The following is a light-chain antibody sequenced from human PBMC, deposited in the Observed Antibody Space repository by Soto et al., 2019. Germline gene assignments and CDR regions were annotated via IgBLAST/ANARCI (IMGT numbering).Light chain of an antibody. CDR2: DVN. CDR1: SSDVGNSNG. CDR3: SSYTSSSTYV. Sequence: QSALTQPPSLYGSPGQSVAISCTGTSSDVGNSNGVSWYHQPPGTAPKLMIYDVNNRPSGVPDRFSGSKSGNTASLTISGLQAEDEGDYYCSSYTSSSTYVFGTGTKVTVL. J-gene: IGLJ1*01. V-gene: IGLV2-18*02.